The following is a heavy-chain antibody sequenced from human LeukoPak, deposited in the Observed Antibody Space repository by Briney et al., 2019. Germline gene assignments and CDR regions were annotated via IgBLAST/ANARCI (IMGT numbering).Heavy chain of an antibody. V-gene: IGHV5-51*01. CDR2: IYPGDSDT. J-gene: IGHJ3*02. CDR1: GYSFTSYW. D-gene: IGHD3-3*01. Sequence: KPGESLKISCKGSGYSFTSYWIGWVRQMPGKGLEWMGIIYPGDSDTRYSPSFQGRVTISADKSISTAYLQWSSLKASDTAMYYCARKYDFWSGYLRGADAFDIWGQGTMVTVSS. CDR3: ARKYDFWSGYLRGADAFDI.